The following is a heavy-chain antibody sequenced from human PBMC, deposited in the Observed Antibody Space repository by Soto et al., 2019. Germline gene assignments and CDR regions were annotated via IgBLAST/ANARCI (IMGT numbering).Heavy chain of an antibody. CDR2: IYSGGST. D-gene: IGHD3-3*01. J-gene: IGHJ4*02. Sequence: GGSLRLSCAASGFTVSSNYMTWVRQAPGKGLEWVSAIYSGGSTYYADSVKGRFTISRDNSKNTLYLQMNSLRAEDTAVYYCAKFGPRVRGFDYWGQGTLVTVSS. V-gene: IGHV3-53*01. CDR1: GFTVSSNY. CDR3: AKFGPRVRGFDY.